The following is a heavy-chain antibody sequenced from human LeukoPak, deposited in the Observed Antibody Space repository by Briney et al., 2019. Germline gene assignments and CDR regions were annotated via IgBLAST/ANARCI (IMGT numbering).Heavy chain of an antibody. CDR2: ITAGGNT. Sequence: GGSLRLSCAASGFTFSSYGMTWVRQAPGKGLEWVSAITAGGNTYFADSVKGRFTISRENSKNMLYLQMNSPRAEDTALYYCAKAPGDYYDTRADRDYWGQGTLVTVSS. V-gene: IGHV3-23*01. CDR1: GFTFSSYG. CDR3: AKAPGDYYDTRADRDY. J-gene: IGHJ4*02. D-gene: IGHD3-22*01.